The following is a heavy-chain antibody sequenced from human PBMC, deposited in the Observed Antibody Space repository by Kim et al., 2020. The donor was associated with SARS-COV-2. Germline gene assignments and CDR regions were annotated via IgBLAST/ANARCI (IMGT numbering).Heavy chain of an antibody. CDR1: GGTFSSYA. CDR3: AREVGYYGSGSYLGQIDY. CDR2: IIPIFGTA. D-gene: IGHD3-10*01. J-gene: IGHJ4*02. Sequence: SVKVSCKASGGTFSSYAISWVRQAPGQGLEWMGGIIPIFGTANYAQKFQGRVTITADESTSTAYMELSSLRSEDTAVYYCAREVGYYGSGSYLGQIDYWGQGTLVTVSS. V-gene: IGHV1-69*13.